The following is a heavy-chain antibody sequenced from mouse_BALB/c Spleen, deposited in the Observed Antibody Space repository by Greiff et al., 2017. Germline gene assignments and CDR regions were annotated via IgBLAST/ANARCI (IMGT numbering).Heavy chain of an antibody. V-gene: IGHV5-6-4*01. CDR1: GFTFSSYT. Sequence: EVKVVESGGGLVKPGGSLKLSCAASGFTFSSYTMSWVRQTPEKRLEWVATISSGGSYTYYPDSVKGRFTISRDNAKNTLYLQMSSLKSEDTAMYYCTRGPPPYYGSSHYFDYWGQGTTLTVSS. CDR3: TRGPPPYYGSSHYFDY. CDR2: ISSGGSYT. J-gene: IGHJ2*01. D-gene: IGHD1-1*01.